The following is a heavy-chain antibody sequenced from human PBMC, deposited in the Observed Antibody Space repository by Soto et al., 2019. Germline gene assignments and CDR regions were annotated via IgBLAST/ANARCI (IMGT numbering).Heavy chain of an antibody. CDR3: AGAGADYDDNWVSNY. Sequence: QVQLVESGGGVVQPGRSLSLSCAASGFTFSSYGMHWVRQAPGKGLEWVAVIWYDGSNKWYADSVKGRFTISGDNPKKALYLQMISLRAENTAVYSCAGAGADYDDNWVSNYWGQGTLVTVSS. D-gene: IGHD4-17*01. CDR1: GFTFSSYG. CDR2: IWYDGSNK. V-gene: IGHV3-33*01. J-gene: IGHJ4*02.